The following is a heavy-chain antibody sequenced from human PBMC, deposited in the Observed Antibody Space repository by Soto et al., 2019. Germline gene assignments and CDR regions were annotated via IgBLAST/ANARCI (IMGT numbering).Heavy chain of an antibody. CDR1: GGSISSYGYY. V-gene: IGHV4-31*03. Sequence: SETLSLTCTVSGGSISSYGYYWTWIRQHPGKGLEWIGYIYYSGTTYFNPSLKSRLTMSVDTSKNQFSLKLSSVTAADTAVYYCARDQAAAGTFFAYWGHGSLVTVS. CDR3: ARDQAAAGTFFAY. J-gene: IGHJ4*01. D-gene: IGHD6-13*01. CDR2: IYYSGTT.